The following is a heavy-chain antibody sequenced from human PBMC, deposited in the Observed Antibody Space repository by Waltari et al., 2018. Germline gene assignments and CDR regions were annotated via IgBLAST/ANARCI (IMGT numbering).Heavy chain of an antibody. CDR3: AHRGSGWYVGAFDI. V-gene: IGHV2-5*01. CDR2: IYWNDDK. J-gene: IGHJ3*02. Sequence: QITLKESGPTLVKPTQTLTLTCTFSGFSLSTSGVGVGWIRQPPGKALEWLALIYWNDDKRYSPSLKSRLTITKDTSKNQVVLTMTNMDPVDTATYYCAHRGSGWYVGAFDIWGQGTMVTVSS. CDR1: GFSLSTSGVG. D-gene: IGHD6-19*01.